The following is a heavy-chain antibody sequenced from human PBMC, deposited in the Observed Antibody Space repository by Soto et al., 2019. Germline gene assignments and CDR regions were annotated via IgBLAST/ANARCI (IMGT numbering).Heavy chain of an antibody. CDR3: ARADGTTIPYSSGWSNWFDP. V-gene: IGHV4-59*01. D-gene: IGHD6-19*01. J-gene: IGHJ5*02. CDR2: IYYSGST. CDR1: GGSISSYY. Sequence: SETLSLTCTVSGGSISSYYWSWIRQPPGKGLEWIGYIYYSGSTNYNPSLKSRVTISVDTSKNQFSLKLSSVTAADTAVYYCARADGTTIPYSSGWSNWFDPWGQGTLVTVSS.